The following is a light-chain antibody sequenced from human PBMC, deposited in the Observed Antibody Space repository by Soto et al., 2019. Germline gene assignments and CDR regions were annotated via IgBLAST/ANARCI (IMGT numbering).Light chain of an antibody. CDR2: EDN. CDR3: QSYYSINIVV. J-gene: IGLJ2*01. CDR1: SGSIASNY. V-gene: IGLV6-57*03. Sequence: NFMLTQPHSVSESPGKTVTISCTRSSGSIASNYVQWYQQRPGSAPTTVIYEDNQRPSGVPDRFSGSIDSSSNSASLTISGLKTEAEADYYCQSYYSINIVVFGGGPKMTV.